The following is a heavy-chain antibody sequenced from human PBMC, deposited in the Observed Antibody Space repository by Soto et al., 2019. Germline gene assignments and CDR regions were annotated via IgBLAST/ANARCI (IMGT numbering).Heavy chain of an antibody. D-gene: IGHD6-19*01. Sequence: GESLKISCKGSGYSFTSYWISWVRQMPGKGLEWMGRIDPSDSYTNYSPSFQGHVTISADKSISTAYLQWSSLKASDTAVYYCARLAMWSRYSSGGFDYWGQGTLVTVSS. CDR1: GYSFTSYW. CDR2: IDPSDSYT. CDR3: ARLAMWSRYSSGGFDY. V-gene: IGHV5-10-1*01. J-gene: IGHJ4*02.